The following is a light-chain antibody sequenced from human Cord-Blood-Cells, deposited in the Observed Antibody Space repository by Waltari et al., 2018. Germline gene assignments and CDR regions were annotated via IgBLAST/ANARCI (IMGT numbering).Light chain of an antibody. CDR3: CSYAGSSTLV. CDR1: SSDVWSYNL. V-gene: IGLV2-23*01. Sequence: QSALTQPASVSGSPGQSITIPCTGTSSDVWSYNLASWYQQLPGKAPKLMIYEGSKRPSGVSNRFSGSKSGNTASLTISGLQAEDEADYYCCSYAGSSTLVFGGGTKLSVL. CDR2: EGS. J-gene: IGLJ3*02.